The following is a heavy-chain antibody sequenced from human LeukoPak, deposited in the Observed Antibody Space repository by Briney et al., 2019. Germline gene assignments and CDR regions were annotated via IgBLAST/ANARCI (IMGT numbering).Heavy chain of an antibody. Sequence: SETLSLTCTVSGGSISSSSYYWGWIRQPPGKGLEGFGIIYYSGTTYYSSCLRSRVTISVDTSKNQLSRKRSSVTAAHSTMYYCARHRMYYYDSSGRGVADAFDIWRQGAMVTVSS. CDR1: GGSISSSSYY. CDR2: IYYSGTT. J-gene: IGHJ3*02. V-gene: IGHV4-39*01. D-gene: IGHD3-22*01. CDR3: ARHRMYYYDSSGRGVADAFDI.